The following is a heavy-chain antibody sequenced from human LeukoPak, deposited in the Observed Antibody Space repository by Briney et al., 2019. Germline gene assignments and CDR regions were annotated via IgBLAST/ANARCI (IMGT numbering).Heavy chain of an antibody. V-gene: IGHV3-23*01. CDR3: AKRESSGKYFDY. CDR2: ISGGGSST. CDR1: GFTFSTYV. J-gene: IGHJ4*02. D-gene: IGHD6-19*01. Sequence: GGSLRLSCADSGFTFSTYVMSWVRQAPGKGVEWISTISGGGSSTYYADSVKGRFTISRDNSKNTLYLQMNSLRAGDTAVYYCAKRESSGKYFDYWGQGTLVTVSS.